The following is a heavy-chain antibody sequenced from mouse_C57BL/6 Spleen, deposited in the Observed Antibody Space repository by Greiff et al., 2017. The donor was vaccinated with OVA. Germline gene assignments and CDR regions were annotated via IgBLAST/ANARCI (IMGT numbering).Heavy chain of an antibody. J-gene: IGHJ1*03. CDR1: GFSLSTFGMG. CDR3: ARMITTVVATPRWYFDV. D-gene: IGHD1-1*01. V-gene: IGHV8-8*01. Sequence: QVTLKESGPGILQPSQTLSLTCSFSGFSLSTFGMGVGWIRQPSGTGLEWLAHIWWDDDKYYTPALKSRLTISKDTSKNQVFLKIANVDTADTATYYCARMITTVVATPRWYFDVWGTGTTVTVSS. CDR2: IWWDDDK.